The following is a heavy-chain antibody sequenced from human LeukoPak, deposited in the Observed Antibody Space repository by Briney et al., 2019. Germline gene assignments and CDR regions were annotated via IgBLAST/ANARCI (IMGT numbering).Heavy chain of an antibody. D-gene: IGHD6-19*01. V-gene: IGHV3-30*02. CDR2: IRYDGSNK. Sequence: GGSLRLSCAASGFTFSSYGMHWVRQAPGKGLEWAAFIRYDGSNKYYADSVKGRFTISRDNSKNTLYLQMNSLRAGDTAVYYCAKDGPIAVAGFTGAAFDIWGQGTMVTVSS. J-gene: IGHJ3*02. CDR3: AKDGPIAVAGFTGAAFDI. CDR1: GFTFSSYG.